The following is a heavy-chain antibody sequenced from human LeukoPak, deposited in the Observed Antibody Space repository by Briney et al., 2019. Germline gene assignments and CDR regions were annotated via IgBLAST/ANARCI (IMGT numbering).Heavy chain of an antibody. D-gene: IGHD5-12*01. J-gene: IGHJ4*02. CDR2: IYPGDSDT. V-gene: IGHV5-51*01. CDR3: ARHLSGWAATTLTYYFDY. CDR1: GYSFTSYW. Sequence: GESLKISCKGSGYSFTSYWIGWVRQMPGKGLERMGIIYPGDSDTRYSPSFQGQVTISADKSISTAYLQWSSLKASDTAMYYCARHLSGWAATTLTYYFDYWGQGTLVTVSS.